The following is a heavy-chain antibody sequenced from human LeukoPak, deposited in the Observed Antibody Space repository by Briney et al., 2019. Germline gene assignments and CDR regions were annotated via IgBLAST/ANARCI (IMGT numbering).Heavy chain of an antibody. V-gene: IGHV4-4*07. CDR2: IYTSGST. CDR1: GGSISSYY. Sequence: PSETLSLTCTVSGGSISSYYWSWIRQPAGKGLEWIGRIYTSGSTNYSPSLKSRVTMSVDKSKNEFSLKLNSVTAADTAVYYCARESTVAGTARYLDYWGQGTLVTVSS. CDR3: ARESTVAGTARYLDY. D-gene: IGHD6-13*01. J-gene: IGHJ4*02.